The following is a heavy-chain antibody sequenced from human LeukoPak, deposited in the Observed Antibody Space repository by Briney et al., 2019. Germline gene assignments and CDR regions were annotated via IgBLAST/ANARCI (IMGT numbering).Heavy chain of an antibody. V-gene: IGHV3-53*01. CDR1: GFTVSSNY. Sequence: GGSLRPSCAASGFTVSSNYMSWVRQAPGKGLEWVSVIYSGGSTYYADSVKGRFTISRDNSKNTLYLQMNSLRAEDTAVYYCAKDQNVVVVAVDYWGQGTLVTVSS. J-gene: IGHJ4*02. CDR2: IYSGGST. D-gene: IGHD2-15*01. CDR3: AKDQNVVVVAVDY.